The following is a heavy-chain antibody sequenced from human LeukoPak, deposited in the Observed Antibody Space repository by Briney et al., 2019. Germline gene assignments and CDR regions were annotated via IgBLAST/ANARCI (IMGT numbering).Heavy chain of an antibody. CDR3: ARERSTIFGVVESMDV. CDR1: GGSISSYY. V-gene: IGHV4-59*01. D-gene: IGHD3-3*01. CDR2: IYYSGST. Sequence: SETLSLTCTVSGGSISSYYWSWIRQPPGKGLEWIGYIYYSGSTNYNPSLKSRVTISVDTSKNQFSLKLNSMTAADTDVYYCARERSTIFGVVESMDVWGKGTTVTVSS. J-gene: IGHJ6*04.